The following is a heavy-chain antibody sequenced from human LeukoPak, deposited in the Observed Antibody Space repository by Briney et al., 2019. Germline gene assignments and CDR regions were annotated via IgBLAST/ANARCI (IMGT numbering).Heavy chain of an antibody. CDR3: ARDRTIAVADGGNFNYYYYMDV. D-gene: IGHD6-19*01. J-gene: IGHJ6*03. Sequence: GASVKVSCKASGGTFSSYAISWVRQAPGQGLEWMGGIIPIFGTANYAQKFQGRVTITADKSTSTAYMELSSLRSEDTAVYYCARDRTIAVADGGNFNYYYYMDVWGKGTTVTISS. V-gene: IGHV1-69*06. CDR2: IIPIFGTA. CDR1: GGTFSSYA.